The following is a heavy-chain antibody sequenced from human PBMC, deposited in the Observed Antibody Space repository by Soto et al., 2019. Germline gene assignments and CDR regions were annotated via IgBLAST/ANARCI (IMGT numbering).Heavy chain of an antibody. CDR2: IYYSGST. CDR1: GGSISRYY. V-gene: IGHV4-59*01. Sequence: PSETLSITCTVSGGSISRYYWSWIRQPPGKGLEWIGYIYYSGSTNYNPSLKSRVTISVDTSKNQFSLKLSSVTAADTAVYYCARYAVGNWFDPWGQGTLVTVSS. J-gene: IGHJ5*02. D-gene: IGHD2-2*01. CDR3: ARYAVGNWFDP.